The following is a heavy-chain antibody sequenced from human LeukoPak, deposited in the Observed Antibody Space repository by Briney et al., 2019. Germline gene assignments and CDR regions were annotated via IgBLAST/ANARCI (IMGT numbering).Heavy chain of an antibody. CDR2: ITTSGTST. V-gene: IGHV3-48*03. CDR1: GFTFSSYE. J-gene: IGHJ4*02. D-gene: IGHD1-26*01. Sequence: PGGSLRLSCATSGFTFSSYEMNWVRQAPGKGPEWISYITTSGTSTYYADSVKGRFTISRDNGKTALSLQMNSLRAEDTAVYYCVVHSATSCYWGQGTLVTVSS. CDR3: VVHSATSCY.